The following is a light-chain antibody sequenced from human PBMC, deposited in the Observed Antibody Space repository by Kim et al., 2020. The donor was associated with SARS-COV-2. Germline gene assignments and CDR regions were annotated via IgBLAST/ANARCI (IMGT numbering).Light chain of an antibody. J-gene: IGKJ4*01. CDR1: QSVLYSNNNNY. Sequence: DIVMTKSPDSLAVCLGERATINCKSSQSVLYSNNNNYLAWYQQKQGQPPKLLIYWASTRESGVPDRFSGSGSGADFTLTISSLQAEDVVVYYCQQYYTTPLTFGGGTKVDIK. V-gene: IGKV4-1*01. CDR3: QQYYTTPLT. CDR2: WAS.